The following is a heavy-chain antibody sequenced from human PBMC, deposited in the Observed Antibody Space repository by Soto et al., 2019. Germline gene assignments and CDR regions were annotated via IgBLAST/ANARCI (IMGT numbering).Heavy chain of an antibody. D-gene: IGHD2-2*01. CDR2: IHAGNGNT. J-gene: IGHJ3*02. CDR3: ARVRVVVVPADPLHHDAFDI. CDR1: GYTFTSYA. V-gene: IGHV1-3*01. Sequence: QVQLVQSGAEVKKPGASVKVSCKASGYTFTSYAMHWVRQAPGQRLEWMGWIHAGNGNTKYSQKFQGRVTITRDTSASTAYMELSSLRSEDTAVYYCARVRVVVVPADPLHHDAFDIWGQGTMVTVSS.